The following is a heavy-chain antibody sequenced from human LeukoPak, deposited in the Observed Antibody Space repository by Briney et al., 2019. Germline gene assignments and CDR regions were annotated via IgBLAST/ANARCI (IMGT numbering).Heavy chain of an antibody. D-gene: IGHD2-21*02. Sequence: GGSLRLSCAASGFTFSSYAMSRVRQAPGKGLEWVSAISGSGGSTYYADSVKGRFTISRDNSKNTLYLQMNSLRAEDTAVYYCAKDRRVARIVVVTARNAFDYWGQGTLVTVSS. CDR3: AKDRRVARIVVVTARNAFDY. V-gene: IGHV3-23*01. J-gene: IGHJ4*02. CDR2: ISGSGGST. CDR1: GFTFSSYA.